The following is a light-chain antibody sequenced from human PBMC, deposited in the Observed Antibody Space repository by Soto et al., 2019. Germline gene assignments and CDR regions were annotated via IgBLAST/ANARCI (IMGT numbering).Light chain of an antibody. V-gene: IGLV1-40*01. CDR2: GNT. CDR3: QSYDSSLSGFWV. J-gene: IGLJ3*02. Sequence: QAVVTQPPSVSGAPGQRVTISCTGSSSNIGASYDVHWYQQFPGTAPKLLIYGNTNRPSGVPDRFSGSKSGTSASLAITELQAEDEADYYCQSYDSSLSGFWVFGGGTKLTVL. CDR1: SSNIGASYD.